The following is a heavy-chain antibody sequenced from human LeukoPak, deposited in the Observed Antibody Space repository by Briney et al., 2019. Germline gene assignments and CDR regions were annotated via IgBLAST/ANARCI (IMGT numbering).Heavy chain of an antibody. CDR1: GYTFTGYY. V-gene: IGHV1-2*02. D-gene: IGHD1-26*01. CDR3: ARGTVVGATTGDY. J-gene: IGHJ4*02. Sequence: GASVKVSCKASGYTFTGYYMHWVRQAPGQGLEWMGWINPNSGGTNYAQKFQGRVTMTRDTSISTAYMELSRLRSDDTAVYYCARGTVVGATTGDYWGQGTLVTVSS. CDR2: INPNSGGT.